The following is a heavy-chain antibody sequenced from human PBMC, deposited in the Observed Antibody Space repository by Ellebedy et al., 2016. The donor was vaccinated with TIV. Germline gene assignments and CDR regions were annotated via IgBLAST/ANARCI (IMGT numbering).Heavy chain of an antibody. J-gene: IGHJ4*02. Sequence: GESLKISCEASGFTFSHYVMNWVRQAPGKGLEWVSSISSGGSYIYYTDSVKGRFTISRDNAKNSLYLQMNSLRDEDTAVYYCARDLGEKTSTVFDYWGQGTLVTVSS. CDR1: GFTFSHYV. V-gene: IGHV3-21*01. D-gene: IGHD3-16*01. CDR2: ISSGGSYI. CDR3: ARDLGEKTSTVFDY.